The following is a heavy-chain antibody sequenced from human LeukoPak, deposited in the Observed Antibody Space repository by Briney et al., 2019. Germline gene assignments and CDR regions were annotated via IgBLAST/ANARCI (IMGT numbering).Heavy chain of an antibody. J-gene: IGHJ5*02. CDR2: ISGSGGST. CDR3: AKDVDRSVAGTGNWFDP. CDR1: GFTFSSYA. V-gene: IGHV3-23*01. Sequence: PGGSLRLSCAASGFTFSSYAMSWVRQAPGKGLKWVSAISGSGGSTYYADSVKGRFTISRDNSKNTLYLQMNSLRAEDTAVYYCAKDVDRSVAGTGNWFDPWGQGTLVTVSS. D-gene: IGHD6-19*01.